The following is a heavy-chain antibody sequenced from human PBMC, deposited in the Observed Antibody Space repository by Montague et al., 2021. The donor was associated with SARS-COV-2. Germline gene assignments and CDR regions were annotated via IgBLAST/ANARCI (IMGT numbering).Heavy chain of an antibody. CDR3: VRSGDPGTTVTYLY. Sequence: SETLSLTCTFSGGSISTIVNFWGWIRQPPGKGLEWIGSISYTGSTYHNPSLKSRVTMSVDTSKNQFSLKLNSVTAADTAVYYCVRSGDPGTTVTYLYWGQGTLVTVSP. CDR1: GGSISTIVNF. D-gene: IGHD4-11*01. CDR2: ISYTGST. J-gene: IGHJ4*02. V-gene: IGHV4-39*07.